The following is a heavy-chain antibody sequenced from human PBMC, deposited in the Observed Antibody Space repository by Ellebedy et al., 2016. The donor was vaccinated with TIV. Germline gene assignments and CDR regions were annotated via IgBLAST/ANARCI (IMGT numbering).Heavy chain of an antibody. CDR3: AIGIPAPGD. J-gene: IGHJ4*02. CDR2: ISSSGRHI. Sequence: PGGSLRLSCAASGFTFSDYSMNWVRQAPGEGLEWVSSISSSGRHISYADSVKGRFTISRDNAKNSLFLQINSLRAEDTAVYFCAIGIPAPGDWGQGTLVTVSS. CDR1: GFTFSDYS. V-gene: IGHV3-21*06. D-gene: IGHD6-13*01.